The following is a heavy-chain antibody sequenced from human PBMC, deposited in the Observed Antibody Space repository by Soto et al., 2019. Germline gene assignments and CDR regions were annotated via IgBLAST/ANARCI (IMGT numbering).Heavy chain of an antibody. CDR2: IRSASSET. J-gene: IGHJ4*02. CDR3: ARVAY. Sequence: EWSLRLSCEASGFTFSRVSVNWVRQVPAKGLEWVASIRSASSETWYAASVTGRFIISRDNAQNSLFLQMNTLRPEDSPIYYFARVAYWGQGTQVTVSS. V-gene: IGHV3-21*01. CDR1: GFTFSRVS.